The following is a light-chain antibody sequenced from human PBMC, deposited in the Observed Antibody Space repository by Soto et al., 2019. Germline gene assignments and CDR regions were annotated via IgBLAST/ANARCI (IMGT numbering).Light chain of an antibody. CDR2: KAS. V-gene: IGKV1-5*03. J-gene: IGKJ2*01. CDR3: HQYNSPWSYT. Sequence: DIQRTQAPSTLSASVRDRVTITCRASQSSSCWLAWYQQKPGKAPKLLIYKASRLGSGVPSRFSGSVSGTAFHLTISSLELDDFSTYYCHQYNSPWSYTFGQGTKLEIK. CDR1: QSSSCW.